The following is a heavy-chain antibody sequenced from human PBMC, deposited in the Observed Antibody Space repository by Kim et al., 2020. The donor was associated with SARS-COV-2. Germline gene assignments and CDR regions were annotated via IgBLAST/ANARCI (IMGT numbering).Heavy chain of an antibody. CDR3: ARTHYDSFYYMNV. V-gene: IGHV7-4-1*02. CDR1: GYTFTSYA. J-gene: IGHJ6*03. Sequence: ASVKVSCKASGYTFTSYAMNWVRQAPGQGLEWMGWINTNTGNPTYAQGFTGRFVFSLDTSVSTAYLQISSLKAEDTAVYYCARTHYDSFYYMNVWGKGTTVTASS. CDR2: INTNTGNP.